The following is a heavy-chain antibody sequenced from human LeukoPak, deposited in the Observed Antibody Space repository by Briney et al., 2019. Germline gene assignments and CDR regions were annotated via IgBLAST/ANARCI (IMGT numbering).Heavy chain of an antibody. CDR3: ARHAGDGGLYYFDY. Sequence: SETLSLTCTVSGGSISSYYWSWIRQPPGKGLEWIGYIYYSGSTNYNPSLKSRVTISVDTSKNQFSLKLSSVTAADTAVYYCARHAGDGGLYYFDYWGQGTLVTVSS. D-gene: IGHD3-10*01. CDR1: GGSISSYY. V-gene: IGHV4-59*08. CDR2: IYYSGST. J-gene: IGHJ4*02.